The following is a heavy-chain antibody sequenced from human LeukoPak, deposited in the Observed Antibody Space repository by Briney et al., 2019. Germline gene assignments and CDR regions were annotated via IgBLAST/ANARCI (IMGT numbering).Heavy chain of an antibody. J-gene: IGHJ4*02. CDR2: IYYSGST. D-gene: IGHD6-13*01. CDR3: ARSRRSWSTFDY. CDR1: GGSFSGYY. V-gene: IGHV4-59*08. Sequence: SETLSLTCAVYGGSFSGYYWSWIRQPPGKGLEWIGYIYYSGSTNYNPSLKSRVTISVDTSKNQFSLKLTSVTAADTAVYYCARSRRSWSTFDYWGQGTLVTVSS.